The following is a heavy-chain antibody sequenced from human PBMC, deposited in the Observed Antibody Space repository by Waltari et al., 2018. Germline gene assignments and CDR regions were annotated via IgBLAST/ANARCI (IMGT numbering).Heavy chain of an antibody. CDR1: EFNSSSYA. CDR3: ARDYCDRTNCHGMDV. D-gene: IGHD3-22*01. CDR2: ISYNGRNI. V-gene: IGHV3-30*03. Sequence: QVQLVEAGGGVVQPGRSLRLSCEASEFNSSSYAMHWVRQASGKGLEWVEVISYNGRNIYYVDSVKGRFTICRDNSKKTLYMQMNSLRAEDTAVYYCARDYCDRTNCHGMDVWGQGTTVTVSS. J-gene: IGHJ6*02.